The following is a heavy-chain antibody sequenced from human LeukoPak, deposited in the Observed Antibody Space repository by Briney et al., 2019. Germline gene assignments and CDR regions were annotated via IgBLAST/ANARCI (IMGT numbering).Heavy chain of an antibody. J-gene: IGHJ3*02. CDR3: ARSTSSSWYSVSDAFDI. CDR1: GFTFSSYW. V-gene: IGHV3-7*01. Sequence: PGGSLRLSCAASGFTFSSYWMSWVRQAPGKGLEWVANIKQDGSEKYYVGSVKGRFTISRDNAKNSLYLQMNSLRAEDTAAYYCARSTSSSWYSVSDAFDIWGQGTMVTVSS. D-gene: IGHD6-13*01. CDR2: IKQDGSEK.